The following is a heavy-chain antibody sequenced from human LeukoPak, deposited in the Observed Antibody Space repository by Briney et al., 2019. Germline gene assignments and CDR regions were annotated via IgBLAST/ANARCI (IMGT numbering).Heavy chain of an antibody. CDR3: ARSQPAAGRPPAY. J-gene: IGHJ4*02. D-gene: IGHD6-13*01. V-gene: IGHV4-31*03. CDR1: GGSISRGGYY. Sequence: SQTLSLTRTVSGGSISRGGYYWSWIRQHPGKGLEWIGYIYYSGSTYYNPSLKSRVTISVDTSKNQFSLKLSSVTAADTAVYYCARSQPAAGRPPAYWGQGTLVTVSS. CDR2: IYYSGST.